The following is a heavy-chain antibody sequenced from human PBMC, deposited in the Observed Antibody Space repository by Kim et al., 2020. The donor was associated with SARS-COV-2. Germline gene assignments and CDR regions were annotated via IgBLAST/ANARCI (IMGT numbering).Heavy chain of an antibody. J-gene: IGHJ3*02. CDR2: ISGDGGST. D-gene: IGHD3-9*01. Sequence: GGSLRLSCAASGFTFDDYSMHWVRQAPGKGLEWVSLISGDGGSTYYADSVKGRFTISRDNSKNSLYLQMNSLRTEDTALYYCAKSRPKRGLRRYFDWLPRGDAFDIWGQGTMVTVSS. CDR1: GFTFDDYS. V-gene: IGHV3-43*02. CDR3: AKSRPKRGLRRYFDWLPRGDAFDI.